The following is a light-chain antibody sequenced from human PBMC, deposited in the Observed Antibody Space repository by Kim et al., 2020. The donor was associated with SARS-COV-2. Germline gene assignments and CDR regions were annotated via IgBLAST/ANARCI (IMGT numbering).Light chain of an antibody. V-gene: IGKV1-8*01. Sequence: STGDRVTITWRASQGISSYLAWYQQTPGKAPKLLIYAASTLQSGVPSRFSGSGSGTDFTLTISCLQSEDFATYYCQQYYRYPPFTFGPGTKVDIK. CDR2: AAS. J-gene: IGKJ3*01. CDR3: QQYYRYPPFT. CDR1: QGISSY.